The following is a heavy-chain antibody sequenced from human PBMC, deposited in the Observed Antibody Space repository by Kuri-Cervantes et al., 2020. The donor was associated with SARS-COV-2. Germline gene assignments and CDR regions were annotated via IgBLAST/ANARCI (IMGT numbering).Heavy chain of an antibody. D-gene: IGHD2-15*01. CDR3: ARSFRYCSGGSCYDYYYGMDV. Sequence: GGSLRLSCAASGFTFSSYGMHWVRQAPGKGLEWVAVIWYDGSNKYYADSVKGRFTISRDNSKNTLYLQMNSLRAEDTAVYYCARSFRYCSGGSCYDYYYGMDVWGQGTTVTVSS. V-gene: IGHV3-33*01. J-gene: IGHJ6*02. CDR2: IWYDGSNK. CDR1: GFTFSSYG.